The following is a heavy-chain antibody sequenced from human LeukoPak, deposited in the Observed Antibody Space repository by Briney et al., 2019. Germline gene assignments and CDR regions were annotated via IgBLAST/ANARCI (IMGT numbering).Heavy chain of an antibody. CDR1: GGTFSSYA. CDR2: IIPIFGTA. D-gene: IGHD3-10*01. Sequence: SVTVSFKASGGTFSSYAISWVRQAPGQGLEWMGGIIPIFGTANYAQKFQGRVTITTDESTSTAYMELSSLRSDDTAVYYCTTTIYGSGKAGYWGQGTLVTVSS. CDR3: TTTIYGSGKAGY. V-gene: IGHV1-69*05. J-gene: IGHJ4*02.